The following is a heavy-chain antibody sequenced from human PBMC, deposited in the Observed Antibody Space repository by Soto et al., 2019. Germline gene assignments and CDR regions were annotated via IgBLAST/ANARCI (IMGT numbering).Heavy chain of an antibody. D-gene: IGHD3-10*01. V-gene: IGHV3-23*01. CDR3: AKDNDRGVINYFAC. CDR2: IRGSGGST. CDR1: GFTFSSYA. J-gene: IGHJ4*02. Sequence: EVQLLESGGGLVQPGGSLRLSCAASGFTFSSYAISWVSQAPGKGLEWVSAIRGSGGSTYYADSVKGRFTISRDNSKNRSYLQMNILRAEDTAVYYCAKDNDRGVINYFACWGQGTMVIVST.